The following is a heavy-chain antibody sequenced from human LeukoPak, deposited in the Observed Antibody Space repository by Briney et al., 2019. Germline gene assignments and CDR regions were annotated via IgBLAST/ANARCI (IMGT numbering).Heavy chain of an antibody. CDR2: INTNTGNP. D-gene: IGHD2-15*01. J-gene: IGHJ1*01. V-gene: IGHV7-4-1*02. CDR1: GYTFTSYA. CDR3: SRDPRWFLDKSFQH. Sequence: ASVKVSCKASGYTFTSYAMNWVRQAPGQGLEWMGWINTNTGNPTYDQAFQGTVVFSLDTSVSTAYLQISSLKAEDTAGDYCSRDPRWFLDKSFQHWGQGNLVTVSS.